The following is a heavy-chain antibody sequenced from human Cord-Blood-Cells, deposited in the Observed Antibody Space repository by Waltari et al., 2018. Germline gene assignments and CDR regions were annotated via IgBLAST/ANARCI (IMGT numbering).Heavy chain of an antibody. CDR2: ISHSSIYI. Sequence: EVQLVESGGGLVKPGGSLRLSCAASGFTFSSYSMNWVRQAPGKGLGGVSSISHSSIYIYYADSVKGRFTISRDNAKNSLYLQMNSLRAEDTAVYYCARTSGWYAFDIWGQGTMVTVSS. J-gene: IGHJ3*02. CDR1: GFTFSSYS. V-gene: IGHV3-21*01. CDR3: ARTSGWYAFDI. D-gene: IGHD6-19*01.